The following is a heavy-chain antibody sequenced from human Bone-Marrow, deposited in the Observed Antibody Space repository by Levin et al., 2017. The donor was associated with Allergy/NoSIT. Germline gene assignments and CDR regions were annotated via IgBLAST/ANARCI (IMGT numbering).Heavy chain of an antibody. Sequence: ASVKVSCKASGYTFTSYGISWVRQAPGQGLEWMGWISAYNGNTNYAQKLQGRVTMTTDTSTSTAYMELRSLRSDDTAVYYCARDQGKICSSTSCYPLYYYYYGMDVWGQGTTVTVSS. V-gene: IGHV1-18*01. CDR3: ARDQGKICSSTSCYPLYYYYYGMDV. J-gene: IGHJ6*02. CDR2: ISAYNGNT. D-gene: IGHD2-2*01. CDR1: GYTFTSYG.